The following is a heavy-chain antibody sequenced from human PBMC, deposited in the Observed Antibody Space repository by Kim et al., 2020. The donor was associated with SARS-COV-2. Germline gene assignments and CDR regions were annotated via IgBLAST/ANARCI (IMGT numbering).Heavy chain of an antibody. V-gene: IGHV3-23*01. J-gene: IGHJ3*01. CDR3: AKDGGDHGESSFDL. D-gene: IGHD2-21*02. Sequence: YADSVKGRFTISTDDSKNTLYLQWNSLRADDTAVYYCAKDGGDHGESSFDLWGQGIMVTVSS.